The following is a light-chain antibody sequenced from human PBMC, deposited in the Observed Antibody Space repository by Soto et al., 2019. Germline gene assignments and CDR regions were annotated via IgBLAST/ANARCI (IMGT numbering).Light chain of an antibody. CDR3: AAWDDSLNGVI. CDR2: TNX. Sequence: QSVLTQPPSASGTPGQGVIISCSGSSSNIGINPVNWYQQLPGTAPKLLIYTNXXXPSGVPDRFSGSKSGTSASLAISWLXXXXXXXXXCAAWDDSLNGVIFGGGTKLTVL. J-gene: IGLJ2*01. V-gene: IGLV1-44*01. CDR1: SSNIGINP.